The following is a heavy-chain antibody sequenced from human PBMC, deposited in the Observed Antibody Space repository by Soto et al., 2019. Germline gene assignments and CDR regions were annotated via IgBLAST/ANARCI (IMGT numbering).Heavy chain of an antibody. CDR2: IYYSGST. J-gene: IGHJ5*02. V-gene: IGHV4-39*01. Sequence: SVPLSVTCTVVEGSRSRGDDYRNLISQPPGKGLEWIGYIYYSGSTYYNPSLKSRVTISVDTSKNQFSLKLSSVTAADTAVYYCARPLGYYGSGSYITWGQGTLVTVSS. CDR1: EGSRSRGDDY. CDR3: ARPLGYYGSGSYIT. D-gene: IGHD3-10*01.